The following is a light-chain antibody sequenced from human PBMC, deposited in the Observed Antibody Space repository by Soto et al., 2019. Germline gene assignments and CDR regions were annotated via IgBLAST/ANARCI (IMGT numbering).Light chain of an antibody. Sequence: QSALTQPASVSGSPGQSITISCTGTSSDVGSYNLVSWYQQHPRKAPKLMIYEGSKRPSGVSNGFSGSKSGNTASLTISGLQAEDEADYYCCSYAGSSTFVVCGGGTKVTVL. CDR3: CSYAGSSTFVV. CDR1: SSDVGSYNL. CDR2: EGS. V-gene: IGLV2-23*03. J-gene: IGLJ2*01.